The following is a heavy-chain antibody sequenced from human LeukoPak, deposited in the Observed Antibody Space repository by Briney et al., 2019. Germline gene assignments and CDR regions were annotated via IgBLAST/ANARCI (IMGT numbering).Heavy chain of an antibody. CDR3: ARVESLSGSYSYY. CDR2: ISLYNGSI. CDR1: GHTFSTFA. J-gene: IGHJ4*02. Sequence: ASVKLSCKISGHTFSTFAITWVRQAPGQGLEWMGWISLYNGSINYAQKVQGRVTMTIETSTTTAYMDLWSLRSDDTAVYYCARVESLSGSYSYYWGQGTLVTVSS. D-gene: IGHD1-26*01. V-gene: IGHV1-18*01.